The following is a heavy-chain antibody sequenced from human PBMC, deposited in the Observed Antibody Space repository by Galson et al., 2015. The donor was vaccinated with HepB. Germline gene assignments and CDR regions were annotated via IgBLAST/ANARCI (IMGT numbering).Heavy chain of an antibody. D-gene: IGHD2-2*01. CDR3: ARGPPSFPTYAFDY. Sequence: SVKVSCKASGYTFTSYAMHWVRQAPGQRLEWMGWINAGNGNTKYSQKFQGRVTITRDTSASTAYMELSSLRSEDTAVYYCARGPPSFPTYAFDYWGQGTLVTVSS. J-gene: IGHJ4*02. CDR1: GYTFTSYA. V-gene: IGHV1-3*01. CDR2: INAGNGNT.